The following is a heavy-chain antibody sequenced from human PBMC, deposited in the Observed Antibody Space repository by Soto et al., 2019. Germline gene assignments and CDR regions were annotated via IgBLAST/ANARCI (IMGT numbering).Heavy chain of an antibody. CDR3: ARTKLLWFGELLPTYNWFDP. Sequence: SETLSLTCAVYGGSFSGYYWSWIRQPPGKGLEWIGEINHSGSTNYNPSLKSRVTISVDTSKNQFSLKLSSVTAADTAVYYCARTKLLWFGELLPTYNWFDPWGQGSLVTVSS. J-gene: IGHJ5*02. V-gene: IGHV4-34*01. CDR2: INHSGST. CDR1: GGSFSGYY. D-gene: IGHD3-10*01.